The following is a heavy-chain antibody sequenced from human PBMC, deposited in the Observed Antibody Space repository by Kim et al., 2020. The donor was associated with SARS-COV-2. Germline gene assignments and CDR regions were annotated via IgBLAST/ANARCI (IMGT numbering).Heavy chain of an antibody. J-gene: IGHJ4*02. V-gene: IGHV4-31*02. Sequence: PSLNSRVTISVDTSKNQFCLKLGSVTAADTAVYYCARARITMIVVVKYFDYWGQGTLVTVSS. CDR3: ARARITMIVVVKYFDY. D-gene: IGHD3-22*01.